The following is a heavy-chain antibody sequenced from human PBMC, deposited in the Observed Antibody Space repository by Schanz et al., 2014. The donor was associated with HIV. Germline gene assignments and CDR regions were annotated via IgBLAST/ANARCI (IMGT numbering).Heavy chain of an antibody. Sequence: QERLVQSGAEVKKPGASVKVSCKASGYTFTGYYMHWVRQAPGLGLEWMGWMNPSTGNSGYAQMFQVRVTMTRDTSISTAYLEVDSLKSEDTAVYYCARGPKWEGLMDVWGQGTTVIVSS. CDR2: MNPSTGNS. D-gene: IGHD1-26*01. V-gene: IGHV1-8*02. CDR3: ARGPKWEGLMDV. J-gene: IGHJ6*02. CDR1: GYTFTGYY.